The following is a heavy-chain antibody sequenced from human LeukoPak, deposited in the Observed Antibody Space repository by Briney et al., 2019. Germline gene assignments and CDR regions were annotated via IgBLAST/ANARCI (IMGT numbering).Heavy chain of an antibody. J-gene: IGHJ4*02. CDR1: GFTFSSYA. CDR3: AKGYTWNNVRLLDY. V-gene: IGHV3-23*01. D-gene: IGHD1/OR15-1a*01. CDR2: ISASGGST. Sequence: GGSLRLSCAASGFTFSSYAMSWVRQAPGKGLEWVSAISASGGSTYYADSVKGRFTISRGNSKNTLYLQMNSLRAEDTAVNYCAKGYTWNNVRLLDYWGQGTLVTVSS.